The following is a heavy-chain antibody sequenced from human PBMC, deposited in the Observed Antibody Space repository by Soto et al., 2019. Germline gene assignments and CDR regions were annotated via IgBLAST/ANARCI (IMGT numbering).Heavy chain of an antibody. CDR2: IYYSGST. J-gene: IGHJ2*01. CDR1: GGSISSYY. D-gene: IGHD6-13*01. Sequence: QVQLQESGPGLVKPSETLSLTYTVSGGSISSYYWSWIRQPPGKGLEWIGYIYYSGSTNYNPSLKHRDTLSVDTSKNHFSLKRLSVPAAATAVYYCARVMVLNSWYFGPWGRGTLVTVSS. V-gene: IGHV4-59*01. CDR3: ARVMVLNSWYFGP.